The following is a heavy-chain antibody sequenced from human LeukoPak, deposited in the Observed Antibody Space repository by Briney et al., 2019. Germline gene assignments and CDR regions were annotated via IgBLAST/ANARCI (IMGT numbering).Heavy chain of an antibody. CDR3: AKGSYYDSSGSFYFDY. J-gene: IGHJ4*02. D-gene: IGHD3-22*01. Sequence: GGSLRLSCAASGFTFSSYAMSWVRQAPGKGLEWVSGISGRGDNTYYADSVKGRFTIPRDNSKNTLYVQVNSLGTEDTAAYYCAKGSYYDSSGSFYFDYWGQGTLVTVSS. CDR2: ISGRGDNT. CDR1: GFTFSSYA. V-gene: IGHV3-23*01.